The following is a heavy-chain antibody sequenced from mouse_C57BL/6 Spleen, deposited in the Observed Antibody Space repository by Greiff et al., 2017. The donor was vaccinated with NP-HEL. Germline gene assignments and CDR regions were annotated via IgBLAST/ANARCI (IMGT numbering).Heavy chain of an antibody. J-gene: IGHJ3*01. CDR3: ARALFITTVVPFAY. CDR2: ISSGSSTI. Sequence: EVKVVESGGGLVKPGGSLKLSCAASGFTFSDYGMHWVRQAPEKGLEWVAYISSGSSTIYYADTVKGRFTISRDNAKNTLFLQMTSLRSEDTAMYYCARALFITTVVPFAYWGQGTLVTVSA. D-gene: IGHD1-1*01. V-gene: IGHV5-17*01. CDR1: GFTFSDYG.